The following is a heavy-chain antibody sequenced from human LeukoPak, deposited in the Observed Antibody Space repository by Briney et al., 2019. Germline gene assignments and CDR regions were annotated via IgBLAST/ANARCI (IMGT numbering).Heavy chain of an antibody. D-gene: IGHD2-2*02. CDR2: ISYDGSNK. CDR1: GFTFSVYG. Sequence: GGSLRLSCAASGFTFSVYGMHWVRQAPGKGLEWVAVISYDGSNKYYADSVKGRFTISRDNSKNTLYLQMNSLRAEDTAVCYCAKVRGDIVVVPAAISDGMDVWGQGTTVTVSS. V-gene: IGHV3-30*18. CDR3: AKVRGDIVVVPAAISDGMDV. J-gene: IGHJ6*02.